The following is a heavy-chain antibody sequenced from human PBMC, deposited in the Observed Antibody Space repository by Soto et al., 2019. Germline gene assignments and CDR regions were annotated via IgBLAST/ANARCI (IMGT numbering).Heavy chain of an antibody. CDR3: ARASIVGAAHRFDY. J-gene: IGHJ4*02. CDR1: GFTFSSYS. Sequence: VQLVDSGGGVVQPGRSLRLSCAASGFTFSSYSMNWVRQAPGKGLEWVSSISSSSSYIYYADSVKGRFTISRDNAKNSLYLQMNSLRAEDTAVYYCARASIVGAAHRFDYWGQGTLVTVSS. V-gene: IGHV3-21*01. CDR2: ISSSSSYI. D-gene: IGHD1-26*01.